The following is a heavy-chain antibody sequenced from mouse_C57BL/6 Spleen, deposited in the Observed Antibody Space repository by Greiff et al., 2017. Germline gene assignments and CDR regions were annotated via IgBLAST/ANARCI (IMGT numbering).Heavy chain of an antibody. CDR1: GYTFTSYW. CDR3: AVARGVNY. CDR2: IDPSDSYT. Sequence: QVQLQQPGAELVKPGASVKLSCKASGYTFTSYWMQWVKQRPGQGLEWIGEIDPSDSYTNYNQKFKGKATLTVDTSSSTAYMQLSSLTSEDSAVYYCAVARGVNYWGQGTTRTVSS. J-gene: IGHJ2*01. D-gene: IGHD1-1*01. V-gene: IGHV1-50*01.